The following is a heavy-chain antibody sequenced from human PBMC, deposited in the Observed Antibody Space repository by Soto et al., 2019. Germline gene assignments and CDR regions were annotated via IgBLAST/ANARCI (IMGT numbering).Heavy chain of an antibody. V-gene: IGHV3-11*06. D-gene: IGHD6-19*01. J-gene: IGHJ6*02. CDR3: ARDLGAVAADYSYYGIDV. CDR2: ISSSSSYT. CDR1: GFTFSDYY. Sequence: GGSLRLSCAASGFTFSDYYMSWIRQAPGKGLEWVSYISSSSSYTNYADSVKGRFTISRDNAKTSLYLQLNSLRAEDTAVYYCARDLGAVAADYSYYGIDVWGQGTKVTVS.